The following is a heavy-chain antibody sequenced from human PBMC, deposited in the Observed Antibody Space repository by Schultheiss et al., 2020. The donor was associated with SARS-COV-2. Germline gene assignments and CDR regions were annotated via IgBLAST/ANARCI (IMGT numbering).Heavy chain of an antibody. CDR1: GFTFSSYS. CDR3: AKDYCSSTSCYAGAGAFDI. J-gene: IGHJ3*02. V-gene: IGHV3-23*01. CDR2: ISGSGGST. Sequence: GGSLRLSCAASGFTFSSYSMNWVRQAPGKGLEWVSAISGSGGSTYYADSVKGRFTISRDNSKNTLYLQMNSLRAEDTAVYYCAKDYCSSTSCYAGAGAFDIWGQGTMVTVSS. D-gene: IGHD2-2*01.